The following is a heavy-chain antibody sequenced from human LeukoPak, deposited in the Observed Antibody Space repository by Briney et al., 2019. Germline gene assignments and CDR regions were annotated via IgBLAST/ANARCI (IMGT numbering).Heavy chain of an antibody. CDR3: AKVPIDIVVVVAAAYFDY. Sequence: GGSLSLSCAASGFTFSSYAMSWVRQAPGKGLEWVSAFSGSGGSTYYADSVKGRFTISRDDSKNTLYLQMNSLRAEDTAVYHCAKVPIDIVVVVAAAYFDYWGQGTLVTVSS. J-gene: IGHJ4*02. D-gene: IGHD2-15*01. V-gene: IGHV3-23*01. CDR2: FSGSGGST. CDR1: GFTFSSYA.